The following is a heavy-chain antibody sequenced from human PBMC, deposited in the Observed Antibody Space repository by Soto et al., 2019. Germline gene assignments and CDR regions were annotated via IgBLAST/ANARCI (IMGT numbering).Heavy chain of an antibody. V-gene: IGHV3-23*01. CDR1: GFTFSSYA. CDR2: ISGSGGST. D-gene: IGHD6-13*01. J-gene: IGHJ6*02. CDR3: ARRRTIAAAGTSYYYYGMDV. Sequence: PGGSLRLSCAASGFTFSSYAMSWVRQAPGKGLEWVSAISGSGGSTYYADSVKGRFTISRDNSKNTLYLQMNSLRAEDTAVYYCARRRTIAAAGTSYYYYGMDVWGQGTTVTVSS.